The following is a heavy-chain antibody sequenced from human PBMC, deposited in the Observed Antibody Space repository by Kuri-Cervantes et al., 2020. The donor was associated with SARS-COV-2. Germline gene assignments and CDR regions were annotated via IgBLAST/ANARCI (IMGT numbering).Heavy chain of an antibody. CDR2: ISYDGSNK. J-gene: IGHJ4*02. CDR3: AKDQGDSYGISYFDY. V-gene: IGHV3-30*18. D-gene: IGHD5-18*01. Sequence: GESLKISCAASGFTFSSYGMHWVRQAPGKGLEWVAVISYDGSNKYYADPVKGRFTISRDNSKNTLYLQMNSLRAEDTAVYYCAKDQGDSYGISYFDYWGQGTLVTVSS. CDR1: GFTFSSYG.